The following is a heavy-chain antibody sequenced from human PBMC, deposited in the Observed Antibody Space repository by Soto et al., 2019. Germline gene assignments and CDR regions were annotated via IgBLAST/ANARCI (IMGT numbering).Heavy chain of an antibody. Sequence: ASVKVSCKASGYTFTSYDINWLRQATGQGLEWMGWMNPNSGNTGYAQKFQGRVTMIRDTSISTAYMELSSLRSEDTAVYYCARKQIGSGSFPFDYWGQGTLVTVSS. CDR3: ARKQIGSGSFPFDY. CDR1: GYTFTSYD. J-gene: IGHJ4*02. D-gene: IGHD3-10*01. CDR2: MNPNSGNT. V-gene: IGHV1-8*01.